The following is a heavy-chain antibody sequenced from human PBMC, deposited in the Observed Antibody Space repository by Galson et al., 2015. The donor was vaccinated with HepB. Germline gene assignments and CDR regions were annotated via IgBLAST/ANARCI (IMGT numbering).Heavy chain of an antibody. D-gene: IGHD3-22*01. Sequence: SLRLSCAASGFTFSSYAMSWVRQAPGKGLEWVANIKEDGSEKYYVDSVKGRFTISRDNAKNSVYLQMNSLRDEDTAVYYCSSSWPHRGSSGYYWRDYWGQGTLVTVSS. CDR2: IKEDGSEK. J-gene: IGHJ4*02. CDR3: SSSWPHRGSSGYYWRDY. V-gene: IGHV3-7*03. CDR1: GFTFSSYA.